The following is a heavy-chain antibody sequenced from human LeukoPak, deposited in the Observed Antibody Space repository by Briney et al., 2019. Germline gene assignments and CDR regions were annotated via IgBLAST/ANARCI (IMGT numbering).Heavy chain of an antibody. CDR1: RFTFADYG. J-gene: IGHJ6*03. V-gene: IGHV3-20*03. CDR2: INWNGGSR. D-gene: IGHD3/OR15-3a*01. Sequence: PGGTLRLSSAPSRFTFADYGMRSVRPAPRKGLERVSGINWNGGSRGYADSVKGRVTMSRDKAKNSLYLQMNSLRAEDTALYYCARGAGDDLYYMDVWGKGTTVTVSS. CDR3: ARGAGDDLYYMDV.